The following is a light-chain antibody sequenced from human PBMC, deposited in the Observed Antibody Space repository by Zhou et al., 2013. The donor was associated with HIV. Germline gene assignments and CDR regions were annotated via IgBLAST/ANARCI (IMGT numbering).Light chain of an antibody. CDR2: GAS. CDR1: QTISDW. V-gene: IGKV1-12*01. Sequence: DIQMTQSPSTLSASVGDRVTITCRASQTISDWLAWYQQKPGKAPNLLIYGASSLQSGVPSRFSGSGSGTDFTLTISSLQPEDFATYYCQQAHSFPLTFGGGTKVEIK. CDR3: QQAHSFPLT. J-gene: IGKJ4*01.